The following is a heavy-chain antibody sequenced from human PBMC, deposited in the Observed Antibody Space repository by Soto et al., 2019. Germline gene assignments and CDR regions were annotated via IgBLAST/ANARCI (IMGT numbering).Heavy chain of an antibody. Sequence: SQTLSLTCAISGDSVSSNSAAWNWIRQSPSRGLEWLGRTYYRSKWYNDYAVSVKSRITINPDTSKNQFSLRLNSVTSEDTAVYYCARSPGVTAAPTFDYWGQGTRVTVSS. V-gene: IGHV6-1*01. CDR3: ARSPGVTAAPTFDY. D-gene: IGHD6-13*01. CDR1: GDSVSSNSAA. J-gene: IGHJ4*02. CDR2: TYYRSKWYN.